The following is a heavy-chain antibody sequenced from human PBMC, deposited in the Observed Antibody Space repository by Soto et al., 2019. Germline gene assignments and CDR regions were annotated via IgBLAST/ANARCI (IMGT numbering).Heavy chain of an antibody. V-gene: IGHV1-2*02. Sequence: ASVKVSCQASGYTFTGYYMHWVRQAPGQGLEWMGWINPNSGGTNYAQKFQGRVTMTRDTSISTAYIVLSRLRSDDTAVYYCAGGDMGRGDQAPAFDIWGQGIMDIVSS. D-gene: IGHD3-10*01. CDR2: INPNSGGT. CDR3: AGGDMGRGDQAPAFDI. J-gene: IGHJ3*02. CDR1: GYTFTGYY.